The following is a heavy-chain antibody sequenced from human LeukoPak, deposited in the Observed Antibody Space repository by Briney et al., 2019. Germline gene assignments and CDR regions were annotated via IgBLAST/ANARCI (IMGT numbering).Heavy chain of an antibody. CDR3: ARDRGYCSGGSCYSIDWFDP. J-gene: IGHJ5*02. V-gene: IGHV4-59*01. D-gene: IGHD2-15*01. Sequence: SETLSLTCSVSGGSISSYYWNWFRQPPGKGLEWFGCIYYSGTSNYNPSLKSRVTISVDTSKNQFSLKLSSVTAADTAVYYCARDRGYCSGGSCYSIDWFDPWGQGTLVTVSS. CDR1: GGSISSYY. CDR2: IYYSGTS.